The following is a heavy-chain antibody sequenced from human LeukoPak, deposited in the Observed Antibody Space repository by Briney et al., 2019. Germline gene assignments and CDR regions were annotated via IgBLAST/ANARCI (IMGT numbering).Heavy chain of an antibody. V-gene: IGHV4-59*01. J-gene: IGHJ3*02. CDR3: ARFYGSGSLDAFDI. D-gene: IGHD3-10*01. CDR1: GGSISSYY. Sequence: SETLSLTCTVSGGSISSYYRSWIRQPPGKGLEWIGYIYYSGSTNYNPSLKSRVTISVNTSKNQFSLKLSSVTAADTAVYYCARFYGSGSLDAFDIWGQGTMVTVSS. CDR2: IYYSGST.